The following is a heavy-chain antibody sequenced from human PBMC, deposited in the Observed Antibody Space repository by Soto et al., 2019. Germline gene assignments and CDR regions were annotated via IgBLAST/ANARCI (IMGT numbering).Heavy chain of an antibody. V-gene: IGHV5-10-1*01. Sequence: VVPVTVSGNAGSYRSPHNWITWVVQVTGKGPEWMGRIDLTDSYTSCSPPFQGHVSLSADKSSSTAYLQFSSLRASDTALYYFARHGGAHYVSSGYHYALEFWGKGNPVTVSS. D-gene: IGHD3-22*01. CDR1: SYRSPHNW. CDR3: ARHGGAHYVSSGYHYALEF. J-gene: IGHJ4*02. CDR2: IDLTDSYT.